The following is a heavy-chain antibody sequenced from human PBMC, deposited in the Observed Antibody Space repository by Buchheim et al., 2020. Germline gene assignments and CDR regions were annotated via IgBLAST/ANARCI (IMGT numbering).Heavy chain of an antibody. J-gene: IGHJ6*02. Sequence: VQLVESGGALVQPGGSLRLSCAASGFTFSSYSMSWVRQAPGKGLEWVSYITSSSSTIYHADSVKGRFTISRDNAKNLLYLQMNSLRGEDTAVYYCASGWGLDVWGQGTT. D-gene: IGHD3-10*01. V-gene: IGHV3-48*01. CDR3: ASGWGLDV. CDR2: ITSSSSTI. CDR1: GFTFSSYS.